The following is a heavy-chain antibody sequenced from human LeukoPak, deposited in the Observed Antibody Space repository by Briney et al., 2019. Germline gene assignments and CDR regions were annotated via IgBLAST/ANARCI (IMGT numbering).Heavy chain of an antibody. J-gene: IGHJ3*02. V-gene: IGHV3-30*02. Sequence: PGGSLRLSCAASGFTFSSYGMHWVRQAPGKGLEWVAVILYDGSNEYYANSVKGRFTVSRDNSKYTLYLQMNSLRAEDTAVYYCAREGGTETAFDIWGQGTMVTVPS. CDR1: GFTFSSYG. CDR3: AREGGTETAFDI. D-gene: IGHD1-26*01. CDR2: ILYDGSNE.